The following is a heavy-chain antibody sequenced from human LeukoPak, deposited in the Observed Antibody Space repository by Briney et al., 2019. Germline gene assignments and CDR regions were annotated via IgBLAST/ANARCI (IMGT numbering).Heavy chain of an antibody. CDR2: IKSKTDGGTT. J-gene: IGHJ4*02. D-gene: IGHD3-3*01. V-gene: IGHV3-15*01. Sequence: PGGSLRLSCAASGFTFSNAWMSWVRQAPGKGLEWVGRIKSKTDGGTTDYAAPVKGRFTISRDDSKNTLYLQMNSLKTEDTAVYYCTTDPEVRYDFLSGYDYWGQGTLVNVSS. CDR1: GFTFSNAW. CDR3: TTDPEVRYDFLSGYDY.